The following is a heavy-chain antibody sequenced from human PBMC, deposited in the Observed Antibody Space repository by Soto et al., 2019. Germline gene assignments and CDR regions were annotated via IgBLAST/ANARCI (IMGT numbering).Heavy chain of an antibody. CDR3: ESDGIVVVPARGMDV. CDR1: VYTLTSYY. V-gene: IGHV1-2*02. J-gene: IGHJ6*02. CDR2: INPNSGGT. Sequence: SVKFSCKARVYTLTSYYMHLVRQAPGQGLEWMGWINPNSGGTNYAQKFQGRVTMTRDTSISTAYMELSRLRSDDTAVYYCESDGIVVVPARGMDVWGQGTTVTVSS. D-gene: IGHD2-2*01.